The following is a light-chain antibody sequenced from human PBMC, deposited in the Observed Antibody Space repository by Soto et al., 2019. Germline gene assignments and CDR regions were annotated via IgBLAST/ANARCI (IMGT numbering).Light chain of an antibody. Sequence: QSVLTQPASVSGSPGQSITISCTGTSSDVGTYNLVSWYQQHPGNAPKLMIYEGNKRPSGVSTRFSGSKSGRTASLTISGLEAEDEGDYYCSSYVGSGTYVVFGGGTKLTVL. J-gene: IGLJ2*01. CDR1: SSDVGTYNL. V-gene: IGLV2-23*01. CDR3: SSYVGSGTYVV. CDR2: EGN.